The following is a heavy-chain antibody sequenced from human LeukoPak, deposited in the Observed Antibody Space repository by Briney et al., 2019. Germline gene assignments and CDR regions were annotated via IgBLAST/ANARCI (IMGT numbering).Heavy chain of an antibody. CDR1: GFTFSSYS. J-gene: IGHJ4*02. V-gene: IGHV3-21*01. CDR3: ARDFSY. CDR2: ISSSSSYT. Sequence: GGSLRLSCVASGFTFSSYSMNWVRQAPGKGLEWVSSISSSSSYTYYADSVKGRFTISRDNAKNSLYLQMNSLRAEDTAVYYCARDFSYWGQGTLVTVSS.